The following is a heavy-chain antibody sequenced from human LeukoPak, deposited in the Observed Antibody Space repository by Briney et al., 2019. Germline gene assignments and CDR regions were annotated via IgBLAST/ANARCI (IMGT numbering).Heavy chain of an antibody. J-gene: IGHJ3*02. CDR2: IIPIFGTA. Sequence: SVKVSCKASRGTFSSYGVSWVRQAPVQGLEWMGRIIPIFGTANYAQKFQGRVTITTDESTSTAYMELSSLRSEDTAVYYCARGSREYYYDSSAKGGAFDIWGQGTIVTVSS. CDR1: RGTFSSYG. D-gene: IGHD3-22*01. CDR3: ARGSREYYYDSSAKGGAFDI. V-gene: IGHV1-69*05.